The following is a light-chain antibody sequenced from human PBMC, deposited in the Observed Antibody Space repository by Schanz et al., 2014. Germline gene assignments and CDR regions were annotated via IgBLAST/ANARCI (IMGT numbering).Light chain of an antibody. V-gene: IGKV1-5*01. CDR2: DAS. CDR3: QQYDIYPGT. CDR1: QSISTW. Sequence: DIQMTQSPSTLSASVGDRVTITCRASQSISTWLAWYQQKPGKAPKLLIYDASSLESGVPSSFSGSGSGTEFTLTISSLQPDDFATYYCQQYDIYPGTFGQGTKVEIK. J-gene: IGKJ1*01.